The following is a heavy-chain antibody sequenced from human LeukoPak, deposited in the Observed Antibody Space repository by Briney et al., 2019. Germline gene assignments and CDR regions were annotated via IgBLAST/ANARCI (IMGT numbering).Heavy chain of an antibody. CDR1: GYTFTGYY. D-gene: IGHD3-10*01. V-gene: IGHV1-2*02. J-gene: IGHJ4*02. CDR3: ARSLWFGELLHYFDY. CDR2: INPNSGGT. Sequence: ASVKVSCKASGYTFTGYYMYWVRQAPGQGLEWMGWINPNSGGTNYAQKFQGRVTMTRDTSISTAYMELSRLRSDDTAVYYCARSLWFGELLHYFDYWGQGTLVTVSS.